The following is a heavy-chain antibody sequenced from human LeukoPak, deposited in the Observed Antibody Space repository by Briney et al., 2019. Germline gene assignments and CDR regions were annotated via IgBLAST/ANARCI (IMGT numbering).Heavy chain of an antibody. Sequence: ASVNVSCKASGYTFTSYYMHWVRQAPGQGLEGMGIINPSGGSTSYAQKFQGRVTMTRDTSTSTVYMELSSLRSEDTAVYYGARDRAAAGTGGFDIWGQGTMVTVSS. D-gene: IGHD6-13*01. CDR2: INPSGGST. V-gene: IGHV1-46*01. CDR3: ARDRAAAGTGGFDI. CDR1: GYTFTSYY. J-gene: IGHJ3*02.